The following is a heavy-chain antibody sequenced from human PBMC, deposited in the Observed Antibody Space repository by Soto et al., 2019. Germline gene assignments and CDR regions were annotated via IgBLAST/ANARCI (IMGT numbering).Heavy chain of an antibody. V-gene: IGHV3-23*01. CDR1: GFSFSNYA. J-gene: IGHJ4*02. Sequence: EVQLLESGGGLIQPGGSLRLSCAASGFSFSNYAMSWVRQAPGKGLEWVSGINGSGDTTHYTDSVKGRFTISRDNSKKTLYLQMKSLRAEDTALYYCARGENSGWYILVVWGQGTLVTVSS. D-gene: IGHD6-19*01. CDR2: INGSGDTT. CDR3: ARGENSGWYILVV.